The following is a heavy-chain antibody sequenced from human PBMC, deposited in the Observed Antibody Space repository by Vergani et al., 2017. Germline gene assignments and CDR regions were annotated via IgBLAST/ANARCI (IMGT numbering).Heavy chain of an antibody. V-gene: IGHV3-11*01. D-gene: IGHD1/OR15-1a*01. Sequence: QVQLVASGGGLVRPGGSLRLSCAASGFIFSDYYMTWIRQTPGKGLEWLAHISDGGETEMYAESLKGRFTVSRDNTKNLLILQMKTLKVDDTATYYCGRKQSPASLMDKPIDIWGQGTLVTVSS. CDR1: GFIFSDYY. J-gene: IGHJ5*02. CDR3: GRKQSPASLMDKPIDI. CDR2: ISDGGETE.